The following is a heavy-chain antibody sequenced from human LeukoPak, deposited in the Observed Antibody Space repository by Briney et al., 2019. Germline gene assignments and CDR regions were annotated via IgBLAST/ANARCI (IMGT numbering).Heavy chain of an antibody. CDR2: INAGNGNT. CDR3: ARDRGSSTSRTYYYYYGMDV. D-gene: IGHD2-2*01. Sequence: ASVKVSCKASGYTFTSYATHWVRQAPGQRLEWMGWINAGNGNTKYSQKFQGRVTITRDTSASTAYMELSSLRSEDTAVYYCARDRGSSTSRTYYYYYGMDVWGKGTTVTVSS. CDR1: GYTFTSYA. J-gene: IGHJ6*04. V-gene: IGHV1-3*01.